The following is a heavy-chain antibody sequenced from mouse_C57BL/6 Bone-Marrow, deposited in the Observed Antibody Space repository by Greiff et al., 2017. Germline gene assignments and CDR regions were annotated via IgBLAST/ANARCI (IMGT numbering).Heavy chain of an antibody. CDR1: GFTFSSYA. V-gene: IGHV5-4*01. Sequence: EVKVEESGGGLVKPGGSLKLSCAASGFTFSSYAMSWVRQTPEKRLEWVATISDGGSYTYYPDNVKGRFPISRDNAKNNLYLQMSHLKSEDTAMYYYARDPLYCGNYACWGRGTALTVSA. D-gene: IGHD2-1*01. CDR2: ISDGGSYT. CDR3: ARDPLYCGNYAC. J-gene: IGHJ2*01.